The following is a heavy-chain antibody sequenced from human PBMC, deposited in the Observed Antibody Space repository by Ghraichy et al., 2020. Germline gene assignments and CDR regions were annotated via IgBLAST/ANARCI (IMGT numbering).Heavy chain of an antibody. Sequence: GGSLRLSCAASGFTFSKYAMTWVRQAPGKGLERVSSIRSSNGDTHYADSVKGRFTVSRDNSKNILYLQMNSLRAEDTAIYYCARDPNGDYWGAFARWGQG. V-gene: IGHV3-23*01. J-gene: IGHJ3*02. CDR3: ARDPNGDYWGAFAR. CDR2: IRSSNGDT. D-gene: IGHD4-17*01. CDR1: GFTFSKYA.